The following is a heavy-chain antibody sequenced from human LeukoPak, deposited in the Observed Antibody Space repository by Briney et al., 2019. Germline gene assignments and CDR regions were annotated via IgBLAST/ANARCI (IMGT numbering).Heavy chain of an antibody. D-gene: IGHD3-16*01. CDR3: GRAFPPLRTSSAGDL. Sequence: GGSLRLSCSASGFTFSDYDMNWVRQAPGKGLDWVSSISYLSSHVYYGDSVKGRFSISRDNAKNSLYLQMNSLGAEDTAIYYCGRAFPPLRTSSAGDLWGQGILVTVSS. V-gene: IGHV3-21*01. J-gene: IGHJ4*02. CDR1: GFTFSDYD. CDR2: ISYLSSHV.